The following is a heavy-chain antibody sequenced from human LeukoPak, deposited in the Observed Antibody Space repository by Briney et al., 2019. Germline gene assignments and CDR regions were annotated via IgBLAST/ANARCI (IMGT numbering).Heavy chain of an antibody. Sequence: ASVKVSCKASGYTFTSYGISWVRQAPGQGLEWMGWISAYNGNTNYAQKIQGRVTMTTDTSTSTAYMELRSLRSDDTAVYYCARGTHSGSYYSFYYYYGMDVWGQGTTVTVSS. CDR1: GYTFTSYG. CDR3: ARGTHSGSYYSFYYYYGMDV. V-gene: IGHV1-18*01. J-gene: IGHJ6*02. D-gene: IGHD1-26*01. CDR2: ISAYNGNT.